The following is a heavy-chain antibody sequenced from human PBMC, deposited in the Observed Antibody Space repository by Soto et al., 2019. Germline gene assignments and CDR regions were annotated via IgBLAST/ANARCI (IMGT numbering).Heavy chain of an antibody. V-gene: IGHV3-23*01. Sequence: PGGSLRLSCATSGFTFSNHAMSWVRQAPGKGLEWVSTFTTSGDFTYYADSVKGRFTISRDNSKSTLYLQMNSLRVEDAAVYYCAKAYDYIWGSYRRDAFDIWGQGTMVTVSS. CDR3: AKAYDYIWGSYRRDAFDI. D-gene: IGHD3-16*02. J-gene: IGHJ3*02. CDR2: FTTSGDFT. CDR1: GFTFSNHA.